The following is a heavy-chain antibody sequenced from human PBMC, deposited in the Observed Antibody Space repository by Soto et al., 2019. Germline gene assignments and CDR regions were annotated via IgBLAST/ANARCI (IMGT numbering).Heavy chain of an antibody. CDR2: INPKSGGT. Sequence: QVQLVQSGAEVKKPGASVKVSCKASGYTFTDQYLHWVRQAPGQGLEWMGWINPKSGGTKYVQKFKGRATMTRDTSINTAYMDLSRLRSDDSAVYYCAREIRGGGTLNWFDPWGQGTLVTVSS. CDR1: GYTFTDQY. CDR3: AREIRGGGTLNWFDP. J-gene: IGHJ5*02. D-gene: IGHD2-15*01. V-gene: IGHV1-2*02.